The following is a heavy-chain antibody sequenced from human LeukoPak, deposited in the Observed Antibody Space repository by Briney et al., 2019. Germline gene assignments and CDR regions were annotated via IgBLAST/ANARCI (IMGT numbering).Heavy chain of an antibody. J-gene: IGHJ4*02. CDR1: GGTFSSHA. CDR2: IIPIFGTA. D-gene: IGHD6-6*01. Sequence: ASVKVSCKASGGTFSSHAISWVRQAPGQGLEWMGGIIPIFGTANYAQKFQGRVTITADESTSTAYMELSSLRSEDTAVYYCARGAVGSSSLGYWGQGTLVTVSS. V-gene: IGHV1-69*13. CDR3: ARGAVGSSSLGY.